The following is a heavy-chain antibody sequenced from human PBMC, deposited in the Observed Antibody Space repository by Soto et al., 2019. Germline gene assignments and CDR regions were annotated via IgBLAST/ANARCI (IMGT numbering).Heavy chain of an antibody. CDR1: GFTFTSYG. Sequence: ASVKVSCKASGFTFTSYGISWVRQAPGQGLEWMAWISIYNDNTKYAQKFQGRITMTTDTSTSTAYMELRSLRSDDTAVYYCARETYYFGSGTYDDGMDVWGQGTTVTVSS. CDR3: ARETYYFGSGTYDDGMDV. J-gene: IGHJ6*02. D-gene: IGHD3-10*01. V-gene: IGHV1-18*04. CDR2: ISIYNDNT.